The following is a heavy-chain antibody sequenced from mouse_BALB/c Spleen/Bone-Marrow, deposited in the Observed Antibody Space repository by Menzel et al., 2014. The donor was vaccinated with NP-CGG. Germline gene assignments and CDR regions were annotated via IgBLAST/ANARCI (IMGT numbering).Heavy chain of an antibody. CDR3: TRTYEYFDY. D-gene: IGHD2-3*01. Sequence: QVQLQQSGAELVRPGASVKLSCKASGYTFTSYWINWVKQRPGQGLEWIGNIYPSDNYTNYNQKFKDMATLTVDKSSSTAYMQLSSPTSEDSAVYYCTRTYEYFDYWGQGTTLTVSS. J-gene: IGHJ2*01. CDR1: GYTFTSYW. V-gene: IGHV1-69*02. CDR2: IYPSDNYT.